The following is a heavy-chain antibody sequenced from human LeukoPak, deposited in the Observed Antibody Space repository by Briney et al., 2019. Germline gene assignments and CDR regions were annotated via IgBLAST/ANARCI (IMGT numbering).Heavy chain of an antibody. D-gene: IGHD2-2*01. Sequence: GASVKVSCKASGYTFTGYYMHWVRQAPGQGLEWMGWINPNSGGTNYAQKFQGRVTMTRDTSISTAYMELSRLRPDDTAVYYCARDVGEYCSSVSCYASDYWGQGTLVTVSS. CDR2: INPNSGGT. CDR3: ARDVGEYCSSVSCYASDY. CDR1: GYTFTGYY. J-gene: IGHJ4*02. V-gene: IGHV1-2*02.